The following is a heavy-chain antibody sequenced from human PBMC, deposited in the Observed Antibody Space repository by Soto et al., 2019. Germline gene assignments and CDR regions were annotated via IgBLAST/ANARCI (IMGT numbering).Heavy chain of an antibody. CDR1: GFTFSSYA. CDR2: VSIGGST. D-gene: IGHD2-15*01. J-gene: IGHJ4*02. CDR3: AKRRGAGGHFDY. V-gene: IGHV3-23*01. Sequence: GGSLRLSCAASGFTFSSYAMGWVRQGPGKGLEWVAVVSIGGSTHYADSVRGRFTISRDNSKNTLSLQMNSLTAEDTAVYFCAKRRGAGGHFDYWGQGALVTSPQ.